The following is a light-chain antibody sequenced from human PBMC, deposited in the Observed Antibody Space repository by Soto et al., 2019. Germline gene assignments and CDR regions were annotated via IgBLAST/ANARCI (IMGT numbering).Light chain of an antibody. Sequence: QLTQSLSPLSDSVGKRVIIPSRASQSISNWLAWYQQKPGKAPNLLIYKASSLKSGVPSRFSGSGSGTEFTLTISSLQPEDFATYYCQQYDTYWTFGQGTKVDIK. CDR1: QSISNW. CDR3: QQYDTYWT. V-gene: IGKV1-5*03. CDR2: KAS. J-gene: IGKJ1*01.